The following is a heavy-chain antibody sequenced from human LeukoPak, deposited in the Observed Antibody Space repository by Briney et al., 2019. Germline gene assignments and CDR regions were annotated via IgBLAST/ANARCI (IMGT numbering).Heavy chain of an antibody. Sequence: SETLSLTCTVSGVSISASCWSWIRQSPGRGLEWVGYRCDDGRDLYNPSLRSRVSRVTISVDTSKNQFSLKLSSVTAADTAVYYCAREEGDYGDYDYYYGMDVWGQGTTVTVSS. D-gene: IGHD4-17*01. CDR1: GVSISASC. J-gene: IGHJ6*02. CDR2: RCDDGRD. CDR3: AREEGDYGDYDYYYGMDV. V-gene: IGHV4-59*12.